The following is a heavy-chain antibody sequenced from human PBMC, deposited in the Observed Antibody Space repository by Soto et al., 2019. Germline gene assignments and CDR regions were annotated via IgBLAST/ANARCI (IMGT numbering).Heavy chain of an antibody. CDR3: TRDSDSSGYPLF. V-gene: IGHV3-49*03. J-gene: IGHJ4*02. Sequence: GGSLRLSCTGSGFTFGDYAMSWFRQAPGKGLEWVGFIRSKAYGGTTEYAASVKGRFTISRDDSKSIAYLQMNSLKTEDTAVYYCTRDSDSSGYPLFWGQGTLVTVSS. CDR1: GFTFGDYA. D-gene: IGHD3-22*01. CDR2: IRSKAYGGTT.